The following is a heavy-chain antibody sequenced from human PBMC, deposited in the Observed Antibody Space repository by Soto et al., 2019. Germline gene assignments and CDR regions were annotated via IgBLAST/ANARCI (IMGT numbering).Heavy chain of an antibody. Sequence: SLRLSCAASGFTFSSYAMHWVRQAPGKGLEWVAVISYDGSNKYYADSVKGRFTISRDNSKNTLYLQMNSLRAEDTAVYYCARDLYYDSSGYGLDYWGQGTLVTVSS. J-gene: IGHJ4*02. CDR2: ISYDGSNK. CDR3: ARDLYYDSSGYGLDY. V-gene: IGHV3-30-3*01. D-gene: IGHD3-22*01. CDR1: GFTFSSYA.